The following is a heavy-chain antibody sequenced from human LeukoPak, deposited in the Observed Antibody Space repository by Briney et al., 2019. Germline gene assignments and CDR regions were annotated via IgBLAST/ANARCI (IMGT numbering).Heavy chain of an antibody. Sequence: GGSLRLSCAASGFTFSSYGMHWVRQAPGKGLEWVAVISYDGSNKYYADSVKGRFTISRDNSKNTLYLQMNSLRAEDTAVYYCARDWATVTNGMDVWGQGTTVTVSS. CDR1: GFTFSSYG. CDR3: ARDWATVTNGMDV. CDR2: ISYDGSNK. V-gene: IGHV3-30*03. D-gene: IGHD4-17*01. J-gene: IGHJ6*02.